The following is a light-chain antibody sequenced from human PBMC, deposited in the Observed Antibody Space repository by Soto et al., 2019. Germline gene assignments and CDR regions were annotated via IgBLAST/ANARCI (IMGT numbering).Light chain of an antibody. CDR1: SSDVGGYNY. CDR2: EVS. V-gene: IGLV2-14*01. CDR3: SSYTSSSTLYWV. Sequence: QSVLTQPASVSGSPGQSITISCTGTSSDVGGYNYVSWYQQHPGKAPKLMIYEVSNRPSGVSNRFSGSKSGNTASLTISGLQAEDEADYYCSSYTSSSTLYWVFGGGTKLTVL. J-gene: IGLJ3*02.